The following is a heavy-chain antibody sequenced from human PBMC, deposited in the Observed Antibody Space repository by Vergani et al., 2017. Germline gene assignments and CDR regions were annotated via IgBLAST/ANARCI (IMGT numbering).Heavy chain of an antibody. J-gene: IGHJ6*02. CDR1: GFTFSSYG. CDR2: ISYDGSNK. D-gene: IGHD2-15*01. Sequence: QVQLVESGGGVVQPGRSLRLSCAASGFTFSSYGMHWVRQAPGKGLEWVAVISYDGSNKYYADSVKGRFTISGDNAKNSLYLQMNSLRAEDTAVYYCARVEGYCSGGSCYPMYYYGMDVWGQGTTVTVSS. V-gene: IGHV3-30*03. CDR3: ARVEGYCSGGSCYPMYYYGMDV.